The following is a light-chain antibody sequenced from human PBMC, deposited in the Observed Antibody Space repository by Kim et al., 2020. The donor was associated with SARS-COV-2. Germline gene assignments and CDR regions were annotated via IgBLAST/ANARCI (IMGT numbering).Light chain of an antibody. CDR1: QSVSSSY. CDR2: GAS. J-gene: IGKJ1*01. CDR3: QQYGTSPWT. V-gene: IGKV3-20*01. Sequence: EIVLTQSPGTLSLSPGEIATLSCRASQSVSSSYLAWYQQKPGQAPRLLIDGASSRATGIPDRFSGSGSGTDFTLTISILEPEDFAVYYCQQYGTSPWTFGHGTKVDIK.